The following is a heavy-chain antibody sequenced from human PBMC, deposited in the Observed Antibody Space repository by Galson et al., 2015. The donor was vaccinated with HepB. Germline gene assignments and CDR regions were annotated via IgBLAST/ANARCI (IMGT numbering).Heavy chain of an antibody. V-gene: IGHV3-23*01. CDR1: GFTFSSYA. J-gene: IGHJ6*02. CDR3: AKDNSGWDYYYYGMDV. Sequence: SLRLSCAASGFTFSSYAMSWVRQAPGKGLEWVSAISGSGGSTYYADSVKGRFTISRDNSKNTLYLQMNSLRAEDTAIYYCAKDNSGWDYYYYGMDVWGQGTTVTVSS. CDR2: ISGSGGST. D-gene: IGHD6-19*01.